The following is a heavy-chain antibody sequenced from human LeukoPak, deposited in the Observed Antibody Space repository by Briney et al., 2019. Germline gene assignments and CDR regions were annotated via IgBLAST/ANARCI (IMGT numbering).Heavy chain of an antibody. J-gene: IGHJ2*01. V-gene: IGHV4-39*01. CDR1: VGSISTRDYY. CDR2: IYYTGST. D-gene: IGHD3-22*01. Sequence: SSETLSLTCTVSVGSISTRDYYWGWIRQPPGKGLEWIASIYYTGSTYYSPSLRSRATMSVDTSKNQFSLELSAVTAADTAFYYCARVVYYYDVSGYSFDLWGRGTLVAVSS. CDR3: ARVVYYYDVSGYSFDL.